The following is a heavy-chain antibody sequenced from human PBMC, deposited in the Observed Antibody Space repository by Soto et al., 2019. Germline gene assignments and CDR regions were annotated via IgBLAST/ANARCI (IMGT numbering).Heavy chain of an antibody. Sequence: QLQLQESGPGLVKPSETLSLTCTVSGGSISSNNYFWGWIRQPPGKGLEWIGNIYYSGNTYHNPSLQSRVTISVDTSKHQFSLKLNSVTAADTAVYYCARLAVSGSQRFDYWGQGTLVTVSS. CDR2: IYYSGNT. CDR3: ARLAVSGSQRFDY. V-gene: IGHV4-39*01. CDR1: GGSISSNNYF. D-gene: IGHD6-19*01. J-gene: IGHJ4*02.